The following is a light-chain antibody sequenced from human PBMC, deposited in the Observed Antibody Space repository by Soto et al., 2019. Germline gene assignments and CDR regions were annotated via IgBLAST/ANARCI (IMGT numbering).Light chain of an antibody. CDR3: QQYGSSPWT. CDR1: QSVSSSY. Sequence: NLLTKSLGTVSLSPGERATLSCRASQSVSSSYLAWYQQKPGQAPRLLIYGASSRATGIPDRFSGSGSGTDFTLTISRLEPEDFAVYYCQQYGSSPWTFGQGTKVDIK. V-gene: IGKV3-20*01. CDR2: GAS. J-gene: IGKJ1*01.